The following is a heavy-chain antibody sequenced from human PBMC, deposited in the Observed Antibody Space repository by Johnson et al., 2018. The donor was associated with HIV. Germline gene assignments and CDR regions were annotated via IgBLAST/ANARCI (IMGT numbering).Heavy chain of an antibody. D-gene: IGHD6-19*01. V-gene: IGHV3-66*02. J-gene: IGHJ3*02. Sequence: VQLVESGGGLVQPGGSLRLSCATSGFTFSSYWMSWVRQAPGKGLEWVSLIYSGGSTYYADSVKGRFTLSRDNSKNTLYLQMNSLEAEDTAVYYCARFYSCGWSDAFDSWGQGTMVTVSS. CDR3: ARFYSCGWSDAFDS. CDR2: IYSGGST. CDR1: GFTFSSYW.